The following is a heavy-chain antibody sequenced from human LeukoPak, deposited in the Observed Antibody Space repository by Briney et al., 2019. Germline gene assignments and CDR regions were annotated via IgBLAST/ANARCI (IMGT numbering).Heavy chain of an antibody. D-gene: IGHD3-10*01. Sequence: KSGGSLRLSCAASGLTFSSYTMNWVRQAPGKGLEWVSSISRSNSFIYYADSVKGRFTISRDDARNSLYLQMNSLRAEDAAVYYCASHYGSGSSPFDHWGQGTLVTVST. CDR1: GLTFSSYT. CDR2: ISRSNSFI. J-gene: IGHJ4*02. V-gene: IGHV3-21*01. CDR3: ASHYGSGSSPFDH.